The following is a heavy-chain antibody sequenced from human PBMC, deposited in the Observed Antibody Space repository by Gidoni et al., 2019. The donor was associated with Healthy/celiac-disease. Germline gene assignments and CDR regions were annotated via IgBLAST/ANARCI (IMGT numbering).Heavy chain of an antibody. J-gene: IGHJ5*02. Sequence: EVQLVESGGGVVQPGGSLRLSCAAASFPFDDFAMHWVRQAPGKGLEWVSLISGDCGSTYYADSVKGRFTISRDNSKNSLYLQMNSLRTEDTALYYCHSSSSFDSGSNWFDPWGQGTLVTVSS. CDR3: HSSSSFDSGSNWFDP. CDR2: ISGDCGST. D-gene: IGHD6-6*01. V-gene: IGHV3-43*02. CDR1: SFPFDDFA.